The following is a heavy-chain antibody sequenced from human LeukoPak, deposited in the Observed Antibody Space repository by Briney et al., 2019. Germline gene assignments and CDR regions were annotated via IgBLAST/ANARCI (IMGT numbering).Heavy chain of an antibody. Sequence: GGSLRLSCAASGFTFSSYAMSWVRQAPGKGLEWVSAISGSGGSTYYADSVKGRFTISRDNSKNTLYLQMNSLRAEDTAVYYCAKDALEWLGDYYYMDVWGKGTTVTVSS. D-gene: IGHD5-24*01. CDR2: ISGSGGST. V-gene: IGHV3-23*01. J-gene: IGHJ6*03. CDR1: GFTFSSYA. CDR3: AKDALEWLGDYYYMDV.